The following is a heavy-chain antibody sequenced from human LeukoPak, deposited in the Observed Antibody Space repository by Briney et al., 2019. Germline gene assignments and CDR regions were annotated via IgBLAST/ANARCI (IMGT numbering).Heavy chain of an antibody. J-gene: IGHJ6*02. CDR1: GFTFSSYW. D-gene: IGHD3-10*01. V-gene: IGHV3-7*01. CDR2: IKQDGSEK. CDR3: AREGLLWFGELFGYYGMDV. Sequence: GGSLRLSCAASGFTFSSYWMSWVRQAPGKGLEWVANIKQDGSEKYYVDSVKGRFTISRDNAKNSLYLQMNSLRAEDTAVYYCAREGLLWFGELFGYYGMDVWGQGTTVTVSS.